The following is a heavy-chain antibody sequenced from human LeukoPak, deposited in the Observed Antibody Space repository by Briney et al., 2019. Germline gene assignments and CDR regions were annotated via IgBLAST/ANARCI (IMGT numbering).Heavy chain of an antibody. CDR1: GGSISSSSYY. D-gene: IGHD2-8*01. CDR3: ARAGARILYLTV. J-gene: IGHJ6*02. CDR2: INHSGST. Sequence: KPSETLSLTCTVSGGSISSSSYYWSWIRQPPGKGLEWIGEINHSGSTNYNPSLKSRVTISVDTSKNQFSLKLSSVTAADTAVYYCARAGARILYLTVWGQGTTVTVSS. V-gene: IGHV4-39*07.